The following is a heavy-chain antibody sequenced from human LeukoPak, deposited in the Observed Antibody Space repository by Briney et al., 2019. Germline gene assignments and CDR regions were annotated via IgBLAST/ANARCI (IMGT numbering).Heavy chain of an antibody. CDR3: ARGRGYFDF. J-gene: IGHJ4*02. CDR1: GFTFTTYS. V-gene: IGHV3-21*01. Sequence: GGSLRLSCAASGFTFTTYSMNWVRQAPGKGLEWVSSISSASDYVLFADSLKGRLTVSRDNAKNSLYLQMNSLRAEDTAVYYCARGRGYFDFWGQGTLATVSS. D-gene: IGHD5-12*01. CDR2: ISSASDYV.